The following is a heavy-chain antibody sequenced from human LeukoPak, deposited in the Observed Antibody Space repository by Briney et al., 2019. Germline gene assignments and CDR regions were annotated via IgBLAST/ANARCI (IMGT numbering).Heavy chain of an antibody. CDR2: ISSSGSTI. V-gene: IGHV3-48*03. CDR3: ARVHDYRFDY. J-gene: IGHJ4*02. D-gene: IGHD4-11*01. CDR1: GFTFSSYE. Sequence: GGSLRLSCAASGFTFSSYEMNWVRQAPGKGLEWVSYISSSGSTIYYADSVKGRFTISRDNAKNSLYLQMNSLRAEDTAVYYCARVHDYRFDYWGQGTLVTVSS.